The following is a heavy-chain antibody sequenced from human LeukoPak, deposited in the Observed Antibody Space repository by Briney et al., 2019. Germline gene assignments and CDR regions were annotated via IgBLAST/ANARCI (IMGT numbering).Heavy chain of an antibody. V-gene: IGHV3-30*18. D-gene: IGHD6-19*01. CDR1: GFTFSSYG. CDR3: AKDLGQYSSGWYGEFDY. J-gene: IGHJ4*02. Sequence: GGSLRLSCAASGFTFSSYGMHWVRQAPGKGLEWVAVISYDGSNKYYADSVKGRFTISRDNSKNTLYPQMNSLRAEDTALYYCAKDLGQYSSGWYGEFDYWGQGTLVTVSS. CDR2: ISYDGSNK.